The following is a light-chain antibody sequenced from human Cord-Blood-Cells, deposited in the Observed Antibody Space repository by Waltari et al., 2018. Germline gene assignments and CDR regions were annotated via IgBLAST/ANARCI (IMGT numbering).Light chain of an antibody. CDR3: QAWDSSTVV. CDR1: KLGDKY. CDR2: PDS. V-gene: IGLV3-1*01. J-gene: IGLJ1*01. Sequence: SYELTQPPSVSVSPGQTASITCSGDKLGDKYACWCQQKPGQSPVLVIYPDSKRPSGIPERFSCSNSRNTATLTNSGTQAMDEADYYCQAWDSSTVVFGTGTKVTVL.